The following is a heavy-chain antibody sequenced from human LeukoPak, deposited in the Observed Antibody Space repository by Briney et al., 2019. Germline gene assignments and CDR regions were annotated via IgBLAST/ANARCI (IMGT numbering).Heavy chain of an antibody. CDR2: INPSGGST. CDR1: GYTFTSYY. V-gene: IGHV1-46*01. J-gene: IGHJ2*01. D-gene: IGHD6-13*01. Sequence: ASVKVSCKASGYTFTSYYMHWVRQAPGQGLEWMGIINPSGGSTSYAQKFQGRVTMTRGMSTSTVYMELSSLRSEDTAVYYCASEGIAAAGRNPPFDLWGRGTLVTVSS. CDR3: ASEGIAAAGRNPPFDL.